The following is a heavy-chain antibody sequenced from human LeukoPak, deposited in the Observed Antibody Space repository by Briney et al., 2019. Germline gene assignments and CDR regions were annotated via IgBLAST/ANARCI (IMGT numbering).Heavy chain of an antibody. D-gene: IGHD6-13*01. CDR2: TNSDGSST. CDR1: GFTFSSYA. CDR3: AKVHFPHAYSSSGFDP. Sequence: GGSLRLSCAASGFTFSSYAMSWVRQAPGRGLECVSRTNSDGSSTSDADSVKGRFTISRDKAKNTLYLQMNSLRAEDTAVYYCAKVHFPHAYSSSGFDPWGQGTLVTVSS. J-gene: IGHJ5*02. V-gene: IGHV3-23*01.